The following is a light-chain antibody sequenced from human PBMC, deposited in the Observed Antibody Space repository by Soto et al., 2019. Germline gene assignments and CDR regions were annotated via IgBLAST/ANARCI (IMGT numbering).Light chain of an antibody. J-gene: IGKJ1*01. Sequence: EIVLTQSPGTLSLSPGERATLSCRASQSVSSSYLAWYQQKPGQAPRLLIYGASSRATGIPDRFSGSGSGTDFTLIISRREPEDFAVYYCQQYGSSPGTFGQGTKWIS. CDR3: QQYGSSPGT. CDR1: QSVSSSY. CDR2: GAS. V-gene: IGKV3-20*01.